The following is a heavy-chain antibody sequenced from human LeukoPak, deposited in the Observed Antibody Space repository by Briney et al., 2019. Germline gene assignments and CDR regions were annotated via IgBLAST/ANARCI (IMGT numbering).Heavy chain of an antibody. CDR2: IYSGGST. D-gene: IGHD1-26*01. Sequence: GGSLRLSCAASGFTVSSNYMSWVRQAPGKGLEWVSVIYSGGSTYHADSVKGRFTISRDNSKNTLYLQMNSLRADDTAVYYCNRWDRGMCDSWGQGALVTVSS. J-gene: IGHJ5*01. CDR3: NRWDRGMCDS. V-gene: IGHV3-53*01. CDR1: GFTVSSNY.